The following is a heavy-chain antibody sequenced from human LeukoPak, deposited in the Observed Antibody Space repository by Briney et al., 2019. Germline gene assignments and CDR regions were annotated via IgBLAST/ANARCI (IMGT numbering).Heavy chain of an antibody. V-gene: IGHV3-13*01. CDR1: GFTFTTYD. J-gene: IGHJ3*01. D-gene: IGHD3-9*01. CDR3: AKGPYYNILTGYRKGGAFDV. Sequence: GGSLRLSCAASGFTFTTYDMHWVRQATGKGLEWVSAIGTTGDTYYPGSVKGRFTISRENANNSLYLQMNSLRAGDTAVYYCAKGPYYNILTGYRKGGAFDVWGRGTMVTVSS. CDR2: IGTTGDT.